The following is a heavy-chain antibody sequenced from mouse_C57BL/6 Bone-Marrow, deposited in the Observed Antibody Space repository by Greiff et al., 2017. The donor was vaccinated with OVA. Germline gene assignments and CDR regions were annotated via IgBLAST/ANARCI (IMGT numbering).Heavy chain of an antibody. CDR3: AREGYYDVPYFDY. V-gene: IGHV1-50*01. CDR2: IDPSDSYT. J-gene: IGHJ2*01. CDR1: GYTFTSYW. D-gene: IGHD2-4*01. Sequence: VQLQQPGAELVKPGASVKLSCKASGYTFTSYWMQWVKQRPGQGLEWIGEIDPSDSYTNYNQKFKGKATLTVDTSSSTAYMQLSSLTSEDSAVYYCAREGYYDVPYFDYWGQGTTLTVSS.